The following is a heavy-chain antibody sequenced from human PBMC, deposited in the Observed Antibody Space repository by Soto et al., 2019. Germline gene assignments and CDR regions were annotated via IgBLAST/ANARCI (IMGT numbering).Heavy chain of an antibody. CDR1: GFIFTTYW. CDR2: MNHDGSEK. CDR3: ARDVRHYGDYPFDY. J-gene: IGHJ4*02. D-gene: IGHD4-17*01. V-gene: IGHV3-7*01. Sequence: PGGSLRLSCAASGFIFTTYWMSWVRQAPGKGLEWVANMNHDGSEKYYVDPVKGRFTISRDNAKNSLYLQMNSLRAEETAVYYCARDVRHYGDYPFDYWGQGTLVTVSS.